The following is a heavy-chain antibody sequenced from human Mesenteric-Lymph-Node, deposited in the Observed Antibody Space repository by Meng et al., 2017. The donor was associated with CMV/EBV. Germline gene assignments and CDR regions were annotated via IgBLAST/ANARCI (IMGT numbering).Heavy chain of an antibody. CDR3: GRVEKFWSGETHHYGLDV. CDR2: IKQDGSVR. D-gene: IGHD3-3*01. J-gene: IGHJ6*02. V-gene: IGHV3-7*01. Sequence: GESLKISCAASGFTVSSNEMSWVRQAPGKGLEWVANIKQDGSVRYYMDPVKGRFSISRDNAKNSLYLQMSILRAEDTAAYYCGRVEKFWSGETHHYGLDVWGQGTTVTVSS. CDR1: GFTVSSNE.